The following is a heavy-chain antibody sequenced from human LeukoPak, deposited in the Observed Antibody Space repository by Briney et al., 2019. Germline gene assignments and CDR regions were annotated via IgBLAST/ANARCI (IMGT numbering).Heavy chain of an antibody. V-gene: IGHV4-34*01. CDR2: INHSGST. J-gene: IGHJ4*02. D-gene: IGHD6-19*01. Sequence: PSETLSLTCAVYGGSFSGYYWSWIRQPPGKGLEWIGEINHSGSTNYNPSLKSRVTISVDTSKNQFSLKLSSVTAADTAVYYCARDKVLGEQWLVRPYYFDYWGQGTLVTVSS. CDR3: ARDKVLGEQWLVRPYYFDY. CDR1: GGSFSGYY.